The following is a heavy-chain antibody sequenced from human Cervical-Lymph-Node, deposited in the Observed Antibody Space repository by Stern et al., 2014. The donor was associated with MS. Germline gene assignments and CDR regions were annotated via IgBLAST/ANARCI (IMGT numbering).Heavy chain of an antibody. CDR2: IGWNDKT. J-gene: IGHJ4*02. Sequence: QITLKESGPALVKPTQTLTLTCTFSGFSLVTSGVRVSWIRQPPGKALEWLARIGWNDKTFYNTSLMTRLTISKDTSKNQVVLTMTNVDPVDTATYYCARMMGSGYRHYFDYWGQGTPVTVS. CDR1: GFSLVTSGVR. CDR3: ARMMGSGYRHYFDY. V-gene: IGHV2-70*04. D-gene: IGHD3-3*01.